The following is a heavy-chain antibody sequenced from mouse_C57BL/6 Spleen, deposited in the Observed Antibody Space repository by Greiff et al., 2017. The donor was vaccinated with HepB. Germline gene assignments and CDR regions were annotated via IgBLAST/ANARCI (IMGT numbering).Heavy chain of an antibody. J-gene: IGHJ2*01. CDR1: GYTFTSYW. D-gene: IGHD1-1*01. Sequence: QVQLQQPGAELVKPGASVKLSCKASGYTFTSYWMHWVKQRPGQGLEWIGIIHPNSGSTNYNEKFKSKATLTVDKSSSTAYMQLSSLTSEDSAVYYCARDFAYYYGSSYVDYWGQGTTLTVSS. CDR2: IHPNSGST. V-gene: IGHV1-64*01. CDR3: ARDFAYYYGSSYVDY.